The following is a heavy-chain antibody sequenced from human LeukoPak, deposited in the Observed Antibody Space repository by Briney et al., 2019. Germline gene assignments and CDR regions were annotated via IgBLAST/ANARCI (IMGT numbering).Heavy chain of an antibody. J-gene: IGHJ4*02. CDR2: IYSSGST. CDR1: GGSISSSSYY. CDR3: ARAIAVAGTNVYNYFDY. V-gene: IGHV4-39*07. D-gene: IGHD6-19*01. Sequence: SETLSLTCTVSGGSISSSSYYWGWIRQPPGKGLEWIGSIYSSGSTNYHPSLKSRVTISVDTSKNQFSLKLSSVTAADTAVYYCARAIAVAGTNVYNYFDYWGQGTLVTVSS.